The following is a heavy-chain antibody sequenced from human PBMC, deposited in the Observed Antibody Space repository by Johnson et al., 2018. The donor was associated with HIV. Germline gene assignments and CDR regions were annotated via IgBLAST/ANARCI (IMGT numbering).Heavy chain of an antibody. CDR2: LFSGGTT. CDR3: ARGGGAFCGGSCPGAFDI. J-gene: IGHJ3*02. Sequence: VQLVESGGGVVQPGRSLRLSCAASAFTFSSYYMSWVRQAPGKGLEWVSVLFSGGTTYYADSVKGRFTISRDNSKNTLYLQMNSLRAEDTAVYYCARGGGAFCGGSCPGAFDIWGQGTMVTVSS. V-gene: IGHV3-66*01. CDR1: AFTFSSYY. D-gene: IGHD2-15*01.